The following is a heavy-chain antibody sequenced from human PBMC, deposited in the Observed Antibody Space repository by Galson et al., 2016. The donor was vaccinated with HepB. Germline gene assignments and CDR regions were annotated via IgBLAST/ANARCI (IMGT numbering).Heavy chain of an antibody. CDR1: GFTFSSYE. V-gene: IGHV3-48*03. CDR2: ISSSGSTI. J-gene: IGHJ4*02. D-gene: IGHD6-13*01. Sequence: LRLSCAASGFTFSSYEMNWVRQAPGKGLEWISYISSSGSTIYYADSVKGRFTISRDNAKNSLYLQMNSLRVEDTAVYYCARDAVFIAAAGDFDYWGQGTLVAVSS. CDR3: ARDAVFIAAAGDFDY.